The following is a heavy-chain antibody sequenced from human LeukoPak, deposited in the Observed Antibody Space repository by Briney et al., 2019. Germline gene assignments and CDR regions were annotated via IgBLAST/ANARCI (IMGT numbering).Heavy chain of an antibody. CDR3: ANHLIAAAAIDAFDI. D-gene: IGHD6-13*01. CDR2: ISGSGGST. Sequence: AISGSGGSTYYADSVKGRFTISRDNSKNTLYLQMNSLRAEDTAVYYCANHLIAAAAIDAFDIWGQGTMVTVSS. V-gene: IGHV3-23*01. J-gene: IGHJ3*02.